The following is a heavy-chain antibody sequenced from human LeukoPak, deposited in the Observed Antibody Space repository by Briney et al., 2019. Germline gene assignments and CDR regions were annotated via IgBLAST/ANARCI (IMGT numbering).Heavy chain of an antibody. V-gene: IGHV3-9*01. Sequence: GGSLRLSCVASGFTFDDYAMHWVRQAPGKGLEWVSGISWNSGSIGYADSVKGRFTISRDNAKNSLYLQMNSLRAEDTALYYCAEEGGSGYDFFDYWGQGTLVTVSS. D-gene: IGHD5-12*01. CDR3: AEEGGSGYDFFDY. CDR1: GFTFDDYA. J-gene: IGHJ4*02. CDR2: ISWNSGSI.